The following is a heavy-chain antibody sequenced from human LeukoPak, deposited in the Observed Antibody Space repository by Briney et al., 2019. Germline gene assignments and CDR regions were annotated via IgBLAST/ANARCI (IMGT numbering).Heavy chain of an antibody. V-gene: IGHV3-23*01. CDR1: GLTFSSYA. Sequence: GGSLRLSCAASGLTFSSYAMSWVRQAPGKGLEWVSAISGSSGHTYYADSVKGRSTISRDNSKNTLYLQMNSLRAEDTAVYYCAKVGFSEMEWLLYSDHWGQGTLVTVSS. D-gene: IGHD3-3*01. CDR2: ISGSSGHT. J-gene: IGHJ4*02. CDR3: AKVGFSEMEWLLYSDH.